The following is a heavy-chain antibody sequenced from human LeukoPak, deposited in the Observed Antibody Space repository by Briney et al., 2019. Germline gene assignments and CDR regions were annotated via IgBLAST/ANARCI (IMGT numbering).Heavy chain of an antibody. CDR3: ARGSRVAVAGIDWFDP. V-gene: IGHV4-39*07. CDR1: GGSIFSSSYY. CDR2: IYYSGST. Sequence: SETLSLTCTVSGGSIFSSSYYWGWIRQPPGKGLEWIGSIYYSGSTYCNPSLKSRVTISVDTSKNQFSLKLSSVTAADTAVYYCARGSRVAVAGIDWFDPWGQGTLVTVSS. J-gene: IGHJ5*02. D-gene: IGHD6-19*01.